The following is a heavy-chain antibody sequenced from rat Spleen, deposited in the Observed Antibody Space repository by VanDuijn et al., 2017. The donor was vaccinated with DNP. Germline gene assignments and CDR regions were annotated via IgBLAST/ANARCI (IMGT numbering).Heavy chain of an antibody. CDR1: GFTFSNYD. V-gene: IGHV5-25*01. D-gene: IGHD1-2*01. Sequence: EVQLVESGGGLVQPGRSLKLSCAASGFTFSNYDMAWVRQAPTKGLEWVASISTGGGNTYYRDSVKGRFTISRDNAKSTLYLQMDSLRSEDTATYYCARTGLFSTYIPFDFWGQGVMVTVSS. CDR2: ISTGGGNT. CDR3: ARTGLFSTYIPFDF. J-gene: IGHJ2*01.